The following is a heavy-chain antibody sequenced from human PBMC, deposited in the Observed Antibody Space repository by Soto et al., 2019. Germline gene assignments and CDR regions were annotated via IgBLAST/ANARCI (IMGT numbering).Heavy chain of an antibody. J-gene: IGHJ4*02. Sequence: SETLSLTCTVSGGSISSYYWSWIRQPPGKGLERIGYIYYSGSTNYNPSLKSRVTISVDTSKNQFSLKLSSVTAADAALYYCARMYYYDTDIGVYSDYWGQGTLVTVSS. V-gene: IGHV4-59*01. CDR2: IYYSGST. CDR3: ARMYYYDTDIGVYSDY. D-gene: IGHD3-22*01. CDR1: GGSISSYY.